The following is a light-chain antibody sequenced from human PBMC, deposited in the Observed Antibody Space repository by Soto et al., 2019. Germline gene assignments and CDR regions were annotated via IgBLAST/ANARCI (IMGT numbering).Light chain of an antibody. CDR3: SSHAGNTNYV. CDR1: SRDVGGQNY. Sequence: QSALTQPPCASGSPGQSVASSCTGTSRDVGGQNYVSWYQQHPGKAPKLIIYAVTERPSRVPDRFSGSKSGNTASLTVSGLQTGDEADYYCSSHAGNTNYVFGTGTKVNVL. J-gene: IGLJ1*01. CDR2: AVT. V-gene: IGLV2-8*01.